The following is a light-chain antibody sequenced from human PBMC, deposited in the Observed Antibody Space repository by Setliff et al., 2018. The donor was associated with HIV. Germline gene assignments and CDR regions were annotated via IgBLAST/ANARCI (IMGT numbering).Light chain of an antibody. V-gene: IGLV2-14*03. CDR3: CSYGSGDIWV. CDR1: SSDIGTYNY. Sequence: QSVLTQPASVSASPGQSITISCSGSSSDIGTYNYVSWYQQHPGSTPKLIIYDVSHRPSGISNRFSGSKSGNTASLTISGLQAEDEADYYCCSYGSGDIWVFGGGTKVTVL. J-gene: IGLJ3*02. CDR2: DVS.